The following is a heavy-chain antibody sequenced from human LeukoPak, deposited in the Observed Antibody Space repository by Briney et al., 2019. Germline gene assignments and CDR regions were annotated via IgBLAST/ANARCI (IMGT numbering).Heavy chain of an antibody. CDR3: AKGVTSFRITIFGVVDDIFDY. Sequence: GGSLRLSCATSGITVSSDYMSWVRQAPGKGLEWVSAITGSGTGSGDSTYYADSVKGRFTVSRDSSKNTLYLQMNSLRAEDTAVYYCAKGVTSFRITIFGVVDDIFDYWGQGTLVTVSS. CDR1: GITVSSDY. V-gene: IGHV3-23*01. D-gene: IGHD3-3*01. CDR2: ITGSGTGSGDST. J-gene: IGHJ4*02.